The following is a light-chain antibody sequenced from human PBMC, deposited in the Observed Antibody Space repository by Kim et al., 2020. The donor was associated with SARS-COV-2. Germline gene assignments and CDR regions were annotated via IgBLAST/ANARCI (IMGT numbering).Light chain of an antibody. Sequence: SPGERATLSGRASQSVSSSYLAWYQQKPGQAPRLLIYGASSRATGIPDRFSGSGSGTDFTLTISRLEPEDFAVYYCQQYGSSPPATFGQGTKVDIK. CDR1: QSVSSSY. V-gene: IGKV3-20*01. CDR2: GAS. CDR3: QQYGSSPPAT. J-gene: IGKJ1*01.